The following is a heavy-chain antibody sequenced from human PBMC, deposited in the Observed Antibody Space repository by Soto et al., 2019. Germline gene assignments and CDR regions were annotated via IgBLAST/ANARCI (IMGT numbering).Heavy chain of an antibody. Sequence: EVQLLESGGGLVQPGGSLRLSCAASGFTFSSYAMNWVRQAPGKGLEWVSVISGSGDSTYYADSAKGRVTISRDNAKHTRYLQMNSLRAEDPAVYYCARRSSGWYFDYWGQGTLVTVSS. CDR2: ISGSGDST. D-gene: IGHD6-19*01. CDR1: GFTFSSYA. CDR3: ARRSSGWYFDY. V-gene: IGHV3-23*01. J-gene: IGHJ4*02.